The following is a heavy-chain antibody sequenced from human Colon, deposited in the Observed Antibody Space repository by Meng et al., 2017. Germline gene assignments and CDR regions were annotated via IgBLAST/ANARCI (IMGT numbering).Heavy chain of an antibody. CDR2: IDHRGSA. Sequence: VHLREAVPGLVKPSETLCPACSVSGAAVSVNSYWSWVRQPPGRGLEWIGQIDHRGSAYYRPSLNSRVTMSLDKSRNQFSLRLTSVTAADTAVYYCARHGGYYQDFWGQGTLVTVSS. D-gene: IGHD4-23*01. V-gene: IGHV4-4*02. CDR3: ARHGGYYQDF. J-gene: IGHJ4*02. CDR1: GAAVSVNSY.